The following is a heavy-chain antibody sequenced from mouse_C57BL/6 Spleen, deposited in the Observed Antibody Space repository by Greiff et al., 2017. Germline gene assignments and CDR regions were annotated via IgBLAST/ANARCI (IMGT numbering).Heavy chain of an antibody. J-gene: IGHJ3*01. V-gene: IGHV1-55*01. CDR2: IYPGSGST. CDR3: AKGSITTVVGGWFAY. Sequence: QVQLQQPGAELVKPGASVKMSCKASGYTFTSYWITWVKQRPGQGLEWIGDIYPGSGSTNYNEKFKSKATLTVDTSSSTAYMQLSSLTSEDSAVYYYAKGSITTVVGGWFAYWGQGTLVTVSA. D-gene: IGHD1-1*01. CDR1: GYTFTSYW.